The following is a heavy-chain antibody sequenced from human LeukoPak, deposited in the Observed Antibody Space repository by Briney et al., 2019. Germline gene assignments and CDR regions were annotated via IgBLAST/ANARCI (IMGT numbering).Heavy chain of an antibody. CDR2: ISAYNGNT. D-gene: IGHD5-18*01. CDR3: ARSHKAAMVYYYYGMDV. J-gene: IGHJ6*02. Sequence: GGSLRLSCAASGFIFSDYGMHWVRQAPGQGLEWMGWISAYNGNTNYAQKLQGRVTMTTDTSTSTAYMELRSLRSDDTAVYYCARSHKAAMVYYYYGMDVWGQGTTVTVSS. CDR1: GFIFSDYG. V-gene: IGHV1-18*01.